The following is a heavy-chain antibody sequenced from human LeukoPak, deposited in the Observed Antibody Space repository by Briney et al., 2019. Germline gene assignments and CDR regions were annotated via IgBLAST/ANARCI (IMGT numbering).Heavy chain of an antibody. CDR3: ARVWSSSRPFSRDY. Sequence: SETLSLTCAVFGGSFSGYYWSWIRQPPGKGLEWIGEINHSGSINYNPSLKSRVTISVGTSKNQFSLKLSSVTAADTAVYYCARVWSSSRPFSRDYWGQGTLVTVSS. J-gene: IGHJ4*02. CDR1: GGSFSGYY. V-gene: IGHV4-34*01. D-gene: IGHD6-13*01. CDR2: INHSGSI.